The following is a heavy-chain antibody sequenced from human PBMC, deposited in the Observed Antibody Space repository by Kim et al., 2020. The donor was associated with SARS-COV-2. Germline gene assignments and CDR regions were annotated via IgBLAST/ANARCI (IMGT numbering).Heavy chain of an antibody. CDR2: ISGSSSYT. Sequence: GGSLRLSCVASGFSLSDHTMNWVRQAPGKGLEWVSSISGSSSYTYYADSVKGRFSISKDHAKNSLYLQVDSLRADDTAVYYCARDRGSGWLAYWHFDLWGRGTLLSVSS. CDR1: GFSLSDHT. CDR3: ARDRGSGWLAYWHFDL. V-gene: IGHV3-21*06. D-gene: IGHD6-19*01. J-gene: IGHJ2*01.